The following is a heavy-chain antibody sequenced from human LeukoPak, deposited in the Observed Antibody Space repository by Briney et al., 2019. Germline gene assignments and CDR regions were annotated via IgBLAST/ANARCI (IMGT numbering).Heavy chain of an antibody. V-gene: IGHV3-33*01. D-gene: IGHD2-15*01. CDR2: IWYDGRNK. CDR1: GFTFSSYG. CDR3: AREVVAVVAQTPYFDY. J-gene: IGHJ4*02. Sequence: GGAMRLSRAASGFTFSSYGMHWVRQAPGKGLEWVAVIWYDGRNKYYAESVKGRFTTSRDNSKNTLYLQMNSLRAEDTAVYYCAREVVAVVAQTPYFDYWGQGALVTVSS.